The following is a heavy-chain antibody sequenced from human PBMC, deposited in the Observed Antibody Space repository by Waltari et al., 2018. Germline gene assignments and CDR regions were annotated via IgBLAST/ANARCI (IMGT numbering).Heavy chain of an antibody. D-gene: IGHD2-15*01. CDR3: ARRVITQTPNWFDP. Sequence: EVQLVQSGAEVKKPGESLRISCKGSGYSFTSYWISWVRQMPGKGLEWMGRIDPSDSYTNYSPSFQGHVTISADKSISTAYLQWSSRKASDTAMYYCARRVITQTPNWFDPGAREPWSPSPQ. J-gene: IGHJ5*02. V-gene: IGHV5-10-1*03. CDR2: IDPSDSYT. CDR1: GYSFTSYW.